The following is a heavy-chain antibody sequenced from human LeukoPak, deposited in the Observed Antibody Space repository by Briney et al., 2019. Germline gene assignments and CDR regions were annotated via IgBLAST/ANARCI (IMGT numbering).Heavy chain of an antibody. J-gene: IGHJ4*02. CDR2: IDWDDDK. Sequence: ASGPALVKPTQTLTLTCTFSGFSLSTSGMCVSWIRQPPGKALEWLARIDWDDDKYYSTSLKTRLTISKDTSKNQVVLTMTNMDPVDTATYYCARYYYDSSGYSLDYWGQGTLVTVSS. CDR1: GFSLSTSGMC. CDR3: ARYYYDSSGYSLDY. D-gene: IGHD3-22*01. V-gene: IGHV2-70*11.